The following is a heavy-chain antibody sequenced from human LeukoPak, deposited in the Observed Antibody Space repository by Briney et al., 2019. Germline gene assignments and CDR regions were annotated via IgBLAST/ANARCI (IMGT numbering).Heavy chain of an antibody. CDR1: GGSISSSNW. CDR2: IYYSGST. Sequence: SETLSLTCAVSGGSISSSNWWTWIRQHPGKGLEWIGYIYYSGSTYYTPSLKSRVTISVDTSKNQFSLKLSSVTAADTAVYYCARELADYDSSGYYSSGDWFDPWGQGTLVTVSS. CDR3: ARELADYDSSGYYSSGDWFDP. V-gene: IGHV4-31*11. J-gene: IGHJ5*02. D-gene: IGHD3-22*01.